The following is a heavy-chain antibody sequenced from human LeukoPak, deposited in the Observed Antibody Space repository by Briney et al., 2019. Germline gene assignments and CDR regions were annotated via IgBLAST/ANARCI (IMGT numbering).Heavy chain of an antibody. D-gene: IGHD1-14*01. CDR3: AKDHITKKTSTFDC. J-gene: IGHJ4*02. CDR2: ISGSGTDT. Sequence: GGSLRLSCAASGFTFSTYAMSWVRQTPGKGLEWVSAISGSGTDTYYADSVKGRFTISRDNSKNTLYLQLNSLRAEDTAVYYCAKDHITKKTSTFDCWGQGTLVTVSS. V-gene: IGHV3-23*01. CDR1: GFTFSTYA.